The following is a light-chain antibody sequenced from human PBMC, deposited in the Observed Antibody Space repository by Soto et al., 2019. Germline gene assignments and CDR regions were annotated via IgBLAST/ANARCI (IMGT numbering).Light chain of an antibody. V-gene: IGKV3-20*01. CDR3: QQLRT. CDR2: GAS. Sequence: EIVLTPSPGTLSLSPGERATLSCRASQSVSSSYLAWYQQKPGQAPRLLIYGASSRATGIPDRFSGSGSGTDFTLTISRLEPEDFAVYYCQQLRTFGQGTKVDIK. J-gene: IGKJ1*01. CDR1: QSVSSSY.